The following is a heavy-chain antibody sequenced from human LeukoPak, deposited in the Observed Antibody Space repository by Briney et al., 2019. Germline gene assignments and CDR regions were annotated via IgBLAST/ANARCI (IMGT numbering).Heavy chain of an antibody. D-gene: IGHD3-22*01. CDR3: VREYFYNSSGYRALRY. V-gene: IGHV3-7*01. J-gene: IGHJ4*02. CDR2: INEGGSEK. CDR1: GFLFNTFC. Sequence: GGSLRLSCAASGFLFNTFCLGWVRQAPGKGLEWVANINEGGSEKYYVDSVKGRFTLSRDNAKDPLYLQMTGLRAEDTAVYYCVREYFYNSSGYRALRYWGQGTLVTVSS.